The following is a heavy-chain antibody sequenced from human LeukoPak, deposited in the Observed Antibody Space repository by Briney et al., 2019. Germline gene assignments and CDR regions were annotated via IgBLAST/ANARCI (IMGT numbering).Heavy chain of an antibody. CDR1: GFTFSSYK. D-gene: IGHD2-21*02. CDR3: ARDKRQVVTAIGYMDV. J-gene: IGHJ6*03. CDR2: INSDGNTV. Sequence: GGSLRLSCAASGFTFSSYKMNWVRQAPGKGLEWVSYINSDGNTVYYADSVKGRFTIFRDNAKNSLYLQMNSLRAEDTAVYYCARDKRQVVTAIGYMDVWGKGTTVTVSS. V-gene: IGHV3-48*03.